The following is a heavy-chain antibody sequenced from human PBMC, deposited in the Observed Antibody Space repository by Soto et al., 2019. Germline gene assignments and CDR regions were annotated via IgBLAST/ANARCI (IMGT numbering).Heavy chain of an antibody. Sequence: QITLKESGPTLVKPTQTLTLTCTFSGFSLSTGGMGVAWIRQPPGKALEWLALIYWDDDRRYSPSLKSRLTITMDTSKNQVALTMTNMDPVDTATYYCAHRRTSRGGQQVIGVGYWGQGTLVTVSS. CDR3: AHRRTSRGGQQVIGVGY. V-gene: IGHV2-5*02. CDR2: IYWDDDR. D-gene: IGHD6-13*01. J-gene: IGHJ4*02. CDR1: GFSLSTGGMG.